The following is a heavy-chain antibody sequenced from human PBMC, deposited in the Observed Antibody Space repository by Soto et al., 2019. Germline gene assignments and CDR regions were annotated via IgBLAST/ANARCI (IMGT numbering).Heavy chain of an antibody. Sequence: QITLKESGPTLVKPTQTLTLTCTFSGFSLSTSGVGVGWIRQPPGKALEWLALIYWDDDKRYSPSLKSRLTSPDDTSKNQVVLTMASMDPVDTAAYYCAHRQVATTRDSKGAFDIWGQGTMVTVSS. D-gene: IGHD5-12*01. CDR3: AHRQVATTRDSKGAFDI. CDR1: GFSLSTSGVG. J-gene: IGHJ3*02. V-gene: IGHV2-5*02. CDR2: IYWDDDK.